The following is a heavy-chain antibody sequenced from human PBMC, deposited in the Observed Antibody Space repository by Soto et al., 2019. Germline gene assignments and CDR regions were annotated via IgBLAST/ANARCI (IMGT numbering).Heavy chain of an antibody. CDR1: GGSISSSNW. J-gene: IGHJ4*02. Sequence: SETLSLTCAVSGGSISSSNWWSWVRQPPGKGLEWIGEIYHSGSTNYNPSLKSRVTISVDKSKNQFSLKLSSVTAADTAVYYCARDGFGQWLPIDYWGQGTLVTVSS. CDR2: IYHSGST. CDR3: ARDGFGQWLPIDY. D-gene: IGHD6-19*01. V-gene: IGHV4-4*02.